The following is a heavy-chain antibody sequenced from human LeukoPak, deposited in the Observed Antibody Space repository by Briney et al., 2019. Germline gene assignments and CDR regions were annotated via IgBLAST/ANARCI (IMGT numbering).Heavy chain of an antibody. J-gene: IGHJ5*02. D-gene: IGHD3-22*01. CDR1: GGSISSGGYY. CDR3: ARGGYYDSSGYYSLWYLDP. CDR2: IYYSGST. V-gene: IGHV4-31*03. Sequence: PSETLSLTCTASGGSISSGGYYWSWIRQHPGKGLEWIGCIYYSGSTYYNPSLKSRVTISVDTSKNQFSLKLSSVTAADTAVYYCARGGYYDSSGYYSLWYLDPWGQGTLVTVSS.